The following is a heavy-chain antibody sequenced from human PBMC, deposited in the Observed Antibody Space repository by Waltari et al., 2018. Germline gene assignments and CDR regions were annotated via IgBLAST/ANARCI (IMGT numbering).Heavy chain of an antibody. CDR1: GFAFSRCA. CDR3: ATRNYLDS. J-gene: IGHJ4*02. CDR2: INDRGDIT. Sequence: EVLLMESGGGLVQPGGSLRPSCAPSGFAFSRCAMNWVRQAPGEGLECVSIINDRGDITNTADSVKGRFTVSRDNSKNTLFLHIKNLTAEDTAVYYCATRNYLDSWGRGALVTVSS. V-gene: IGHV3-23*01.